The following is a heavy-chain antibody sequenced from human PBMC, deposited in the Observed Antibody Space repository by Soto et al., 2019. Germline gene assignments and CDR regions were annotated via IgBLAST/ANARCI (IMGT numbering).Heavy chain of an antibody. J-gene: IGHJ4*02. CDR2: TYYRSKWST. Sequence: SQTLSLTCAISGDSVSSKSATWSWIRQAPSRGLEWLGRTYYRSKWSTDYAVSLRGRITVSPDSSKNQFSLRLTSLTPEDTAVYYCARALAGSYDYWGQGTLVTVSS. D-gene: IGHD3-10*01. CDR3: ARALAGSYDY. CDR1: GDSVSSKSAT. V-gene: IGHV6-1*01.